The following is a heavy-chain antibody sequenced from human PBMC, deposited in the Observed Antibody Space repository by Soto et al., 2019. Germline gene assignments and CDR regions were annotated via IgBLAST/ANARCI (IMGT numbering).Heavy chain of an antibody. V-gene: IGHV3-21*01. CDR3: SYDTFGDKDF. CDR1: GFTFSSYS. D-gene: IGHD3-9*01. Sequence: PGGPLRLSCAASGFTFSSYSMSWGRRAPGKGLEWVSSISRNGTFIYYAASGKGRFTISRDNAKNTLYLQMNSLRAEDTALYYCSYDTFGDKDFWGQGTPVTVSS. J-gene: IGHJ4*02. CDR2: ISRNGTFI.